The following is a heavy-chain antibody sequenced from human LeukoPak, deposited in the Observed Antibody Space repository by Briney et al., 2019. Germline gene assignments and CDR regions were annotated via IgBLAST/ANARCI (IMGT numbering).Heavy chain of an antibody. D-gene: IGHD2-2*01. Sequence: ASVKVSCKASGYTFTSYGISWVRQAPGQGLEWMGWISAYNGSTNYAQKLQGRVTMTTDTSTSTAYMELRSLRSDDTAVYYCARANHPLVVVPAASPYDYWGQGTLVTVSS. J-gene: IGHJ4*02. CDR2: ISAYNGST. CDR3: ARANHPLVVVPAASPYDY. CDR1: GYTFTSYG. V-gene: IGHV1-18*01.